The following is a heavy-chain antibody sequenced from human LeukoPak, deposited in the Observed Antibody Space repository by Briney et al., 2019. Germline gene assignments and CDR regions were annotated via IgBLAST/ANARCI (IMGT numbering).Heavy chain of an antibody. CDR2: IYYSGST. CDR3: ARHQTDCGGDCYSFYYYYYGMDV. D-gene: IGHD2-21*02. V-gene: IGHV4-39*01. CDR1: GGSISSSSYY. Sequence: SETLSLTCTVSGGSISSSSYYWGWLRQPPGKGLEWIGSIYYSGSTYYNPSLKSRVTISVDTSKNQFSLKLSSVTAADTAVYYCARHQTDCGGDCYSFYYYYYGMDVWGQGTTVTVSS. J-gene: IGHJ6*02.